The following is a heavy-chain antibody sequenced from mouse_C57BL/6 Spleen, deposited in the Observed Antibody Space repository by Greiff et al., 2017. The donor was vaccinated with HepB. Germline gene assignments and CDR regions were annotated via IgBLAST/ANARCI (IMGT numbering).Heavy chain of an antibody. J-gene: IGHJ1*03. CDR3: AIEGDYYGSSSWYFDV. D-gene: IGHD1-1*01. Sequence: VQLQQSGAELVKPGASVKVSCKASGYIFTSYWMHWVKQRPGQGLEWIGRIHPSDSDTNYNQKFKGKATLTVDKSSSTAYMQLSSLTSEDSAVYYGAIEGDYYGSSSWYFDVWGTGTTVTVSS. CDR2: IHPSDSDT. V-gene: IGHV1-74*01. CDR1: GYIFTSYW.